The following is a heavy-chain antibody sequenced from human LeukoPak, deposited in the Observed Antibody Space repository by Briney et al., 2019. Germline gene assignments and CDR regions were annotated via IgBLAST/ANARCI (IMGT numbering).Heavy chain of an antibody. V-gene: IGHV3-9*01. J-gene: IGHJ4*02. Sequence: PGRSLRLSCAASGFTFDDYAMHWVRQAPGKGLEWVSGISWNSGSIGYADSVKGRFTISRDNAKNSLYLQMNNLRAEDTALYYCAKDVEMATILPHYWGQGTVVTVSS. D-gene: IGHD5-24*01. CDR2: ISWNSGSI. CDR3: AKDVEMATILPHY. CDR1: GFTFDDYA.